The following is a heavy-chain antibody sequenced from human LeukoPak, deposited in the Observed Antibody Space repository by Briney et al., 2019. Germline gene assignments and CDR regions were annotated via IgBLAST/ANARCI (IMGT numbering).Heavy chain of an antibody. CDR3: ARDVPHNWFNT. CDR1: GITFGNNW. J-gene: IGHJ5*02. Sequence: GGSLRLSCAASGITFGNNWMHWVRQGPGKGLVWISRINSDGGGAIYADSVKGRFTVSRDNAKNTLYLQMNSLRAEDTAVYYCARDVPHNWFNTWGQGTLVTVSS. V-gene: IGHV3-74*01. CDR2: INSDGGGA.